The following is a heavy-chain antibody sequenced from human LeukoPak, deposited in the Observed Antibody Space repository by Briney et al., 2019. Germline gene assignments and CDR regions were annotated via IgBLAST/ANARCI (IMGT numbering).Heavy chain of an antibody. CDR2: NNHSGST. CDR3: AKVYSTSTRHAFDV. J-gene: IGHJ3*01. Sequence: SETLSLTCAVYGDSFSGYYWSWVRQSPGKGLEWVGKNNHSGSTNYSSSLKSRDTISVATSKSQFSLRLSSVTAADTAVYYCAKVYSTSTRHAFDVWGQGTMVTVSS. CDR1: GDSFSGYY. D-gene: IGHD6-13*01. V-gene: IGHV4-34*01.